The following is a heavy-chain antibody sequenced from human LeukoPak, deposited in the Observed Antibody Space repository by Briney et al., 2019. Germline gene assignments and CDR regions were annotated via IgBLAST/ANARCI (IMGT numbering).Heavy chain of an antibody. Sequence: GGSLRLSCVASGFTFDDYAMHWVRHAPGKGLEWVSGISWNSGSMGYADSVKGRFTISRDSAKNSLYLQMNSLRAEDTALYYCAKEADSGAFDIWGQGTMVTVSS. V-gene: IGHV3-9*01. J-gene: IGHJ3*02. D-gene: IGHD2-15*01. CDR2: ISWNSGSM. CDR3: AKEADSGAFDI. CDR1: GFTFDDYA.